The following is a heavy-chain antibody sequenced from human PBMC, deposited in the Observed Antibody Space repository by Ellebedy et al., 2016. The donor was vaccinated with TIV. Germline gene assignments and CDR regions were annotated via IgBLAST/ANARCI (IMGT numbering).Heavy chain of an antibody. J-gene: IGHJ4*02. Sequence: GESLKISXAASGFTFSDYYMSWIRQAPGKGLEWVSYISSSGSTIYYADSVKGRFTISRDNAKNSLYLQMNSLRAEDTAVYYCARDRRVVVPAAPLSFDYWGQGTLVTVSS. CDR3: ARDRRVVVPAAPLSFDY. CDR2: ISSSGSTI. V-gene: IGHV3-11*01. D-gene: IGHD2-2*01. CDR1: GFTFSDYY.